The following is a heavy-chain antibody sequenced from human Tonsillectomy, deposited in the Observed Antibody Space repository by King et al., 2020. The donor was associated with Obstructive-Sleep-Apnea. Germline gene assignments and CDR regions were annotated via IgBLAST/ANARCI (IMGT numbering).Heavy chain of an antibody. CDR3: AKDMGFDTGGGFDY. V-gene: IGHV3-9*01. D-gene: IGHD1-26*01. Sequence: EVQLVEAGGGLVQPGRSLRLSCAASGFNLDDYAMNWVRQVPGKGLEWVSGIIWNSGNIGYADSVKGRFPITRDNAKNSLYLKMNSLRAEDTALYYCAKDMGFDTGGGFDYWGQGALVTVFS. CDR1: GFNLDDYA. CDR2: IIWNSGNI. J-gene: IGHJ4*02.